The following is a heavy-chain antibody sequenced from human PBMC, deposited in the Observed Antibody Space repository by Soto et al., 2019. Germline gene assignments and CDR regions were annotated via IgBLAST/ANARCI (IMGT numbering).Heavy chain of an antibody. Sequence: QVQLVESGGGVVQPGRSLRLSCAASGFTFSSYAMHWVRQAPGKGLEWVAVISYDGSNKYYADSVKGRFTISRDNSKNTLYQKMNSLRAEDTAVYYCARDRYDFWSGYSPPHYWGQGTLVTVSS. CDR3: ARDRYDFWSGYSPPHY. CDR2: ISYDGSNK. CDR1: GFTFSSYA. V-gene: IGHV3-30-3*01. D-gene: IGHD3-3*01. J-gene: IGHJ4*02.